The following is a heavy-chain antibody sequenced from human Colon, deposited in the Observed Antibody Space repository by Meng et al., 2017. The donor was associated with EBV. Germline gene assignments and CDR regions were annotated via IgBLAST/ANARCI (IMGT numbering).Heavy chain of an antibody. Sequence: QVRLQVSGPGLVKPSXXLSLTCTVSGGSINSGDYYWSWIRQPPGKGLEWIGYIYYTGSTYYNPSLKSRVTISMDTSKNQFSLRLSSVTAADTAVYYCARNYYFAYWGQGTLVTVSS. CDR1: GGSINSGDYY. J-gene: IGHJ4*02. CDR2: IYYTGST. CDR3: ARNYYFAY. V-gene: IGHV4-30-4*01.